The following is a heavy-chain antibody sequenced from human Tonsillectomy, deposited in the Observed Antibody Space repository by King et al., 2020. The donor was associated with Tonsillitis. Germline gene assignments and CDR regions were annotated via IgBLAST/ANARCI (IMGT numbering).Heavy chain of an antibody. CDR1: GFSLSSYG. D-gene: IGHD6-19*01. CDR2: MWYDGNNK. CDR3: ARDPNSSGWFYYFDY. V-gene: IGHV3-33*08. J-gene: IGHJ4*02. Sequence: VQLVESGGGVVQPGGSLRLSCAASGFSLSSYGMHCVRQAPGKGLEWVAVMWYDGNNKYYADSVKGRFTISRDNSENTLYLQMNSLRAEDTAVYYCARDPNSSGWFYYFDYWGQGTLVTVSS.